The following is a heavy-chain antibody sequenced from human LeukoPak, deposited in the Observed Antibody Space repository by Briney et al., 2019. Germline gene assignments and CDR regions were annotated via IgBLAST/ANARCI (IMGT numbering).Heavy chain of an antibody. Sequence: ASVKISCKASQYSFSGYAVHWVRQAPGQRLEWMGWIDAGNGRTKYSQSFQDRLTIIRDTSATTAYMELSGLTSEDTARYYCARGRRTDVARGSYYFDYWGQGTLVSVSS. CDR2: IDAGNGRT. V-gene: IGHV1-3*01. D-gene: IGHD3-10*01. CDR1: QYSFSGYA. CDR3: ARGRRTDVARGSYYFDY. J-gene: IGHJ4*02.